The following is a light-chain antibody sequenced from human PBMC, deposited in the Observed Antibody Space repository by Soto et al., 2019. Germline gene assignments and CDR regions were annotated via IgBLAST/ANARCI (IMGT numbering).Light chain of an antibody. CDR2: DVT. CDR3: CSYAGIYNVKV. CDR1: SSDVGGYDH. V-gene: IGLV2-11*01. Sequence: QSALTQPRSVSESPGQSVTISCTGTSSDVGGYDHVSWYQQHPGKAPKLMIYDVTKRPSGVPDRFSGSKSGNTASLTISGLQAEDEADYYCCSYAGIYNVKVFGGGTKLTVL. J-gene: IGLJ2*01.